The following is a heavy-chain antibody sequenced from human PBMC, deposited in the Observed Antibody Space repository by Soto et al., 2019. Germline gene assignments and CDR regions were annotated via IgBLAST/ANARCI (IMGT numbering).Heavy chain of an antibody. V-gene: IGHV4-31*03. CDR2: ISYSGNP. Sequence: QVQLQESGPGLVKPSQTLSLTCSVSGDSISRYGFYWSWIRQRPGKGLEWIGYISYSGNPYFNPSLRSRATISIDTSKNQFSLRLSSVTAADTAVYYCATWGITLYHFDSWGQGTLVTVSS. CDR1: GDSISRYGFY. D-gene: IGHD7-27*01. CDR3: ATWGITLYHFDS. J-gene: IGHJ4*02.